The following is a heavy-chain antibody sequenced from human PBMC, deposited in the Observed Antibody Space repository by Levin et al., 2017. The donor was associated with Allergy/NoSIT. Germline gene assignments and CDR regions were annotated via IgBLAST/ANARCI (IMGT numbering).Heavy chain of an antibody. CDR1: GFTFDDYA. J-gene: IGHJ4*02. Sequence: SLKISCAASGFTFDDYAMHWVRQAPGKGLEWVSGISWNSGSIGYADSVKGRFTISRDNAKNSLYLQMNSLRAEDTALYYCAKDFWPVVGVGDYFDYWGQGTLVTVSS. V-gene: IGHV3-9*01. CDR3: AKDFWPVVGVGDYFDY. CDR2: ISWNSGSI. D-gene: IGHD2-15*01.